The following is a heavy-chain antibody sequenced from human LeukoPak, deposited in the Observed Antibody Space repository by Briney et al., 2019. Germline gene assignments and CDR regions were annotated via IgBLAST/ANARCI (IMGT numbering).Heavy chain of an antibody. Sequence: SETLSLTCTVSGDSISSTNYYWGWIRQPPGKGLEWIGSIYYSGSTNYNPSLKSRFTISVDTSKNQSSLKLSSVTAADTAVYYCARDSYYDSSGYLWFDPWGQGTLVTVSS. V-gene: IGHV4-39*07. CDR1: GDSISSTNYY. D-gene: IGHD3-22*01. CDR3: ARDSYYDSSGYLWFDP. J-gene: IGHJ5*02. CDR2: IYYSGST.